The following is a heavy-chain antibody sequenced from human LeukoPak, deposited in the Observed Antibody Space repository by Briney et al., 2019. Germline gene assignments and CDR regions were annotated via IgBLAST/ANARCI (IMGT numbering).Heavy chain of an antibody. CDR1: GFTFSSYA. V-gene: IGHV3-30*04. CDR3: ARAPVGYCSSTSCYFDY. Sequence: PGGSLRFSCAASGFTFSSYAMHWVRQAPGKGLEWVAVISYDGSNKYYADSVKGRFTISRDNSKNTLYLQMNSLRAEDTAVYYCARAPVGYCSSTSCYFDYWGQGTLVTVSS. CDR2: ISYDGSNK. J-gene: IGHJ4*02. D-gene: IGHD2-2*01.